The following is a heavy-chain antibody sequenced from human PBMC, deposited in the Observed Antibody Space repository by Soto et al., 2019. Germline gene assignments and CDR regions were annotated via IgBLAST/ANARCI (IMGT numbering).Heavy chain of an antibody. V-gene: IGHV3-33*01. D-gene: IGHD2-15*01. CDR2: IWYDGSNK. Sequence: GSLRLSCAASGFTFSSYGMHWVRQAPGKGLEWVAVIWYDGSNKYYADSVKGRFTISRDNSKNTLYLQRNSLRAEDTAVYYCARDHNVVVVAASYYFDYWGQGTLVTVSS. CDR3: ARDHNVVVVAASYYFDY. J-gene: IGHJ4*02. CDR1: GFTFSSYG.